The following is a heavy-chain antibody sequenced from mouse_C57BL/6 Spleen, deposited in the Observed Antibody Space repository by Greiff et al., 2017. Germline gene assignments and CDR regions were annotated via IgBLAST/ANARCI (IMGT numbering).Heavy chain of an antibody. J-gene: IGHJ2*01. V-gene: IGHV5-4*01. CDR2: ISDGGSYT. Sequence: EVQLVESGGGLVKPGGSLKLSCAASGFTFSSYAMSWVRQTPEKRLEWVATISDGGSYTYYPDNVKGRFTISRDNAKNNLYLQMSHLKSEDTAMYYCAREGDGNYLDYWGQGTTLTVSS. CDR1: GFTFSSYA. CDR3: AREGDGNYLDY. D-gene: IGHD2-1*01.